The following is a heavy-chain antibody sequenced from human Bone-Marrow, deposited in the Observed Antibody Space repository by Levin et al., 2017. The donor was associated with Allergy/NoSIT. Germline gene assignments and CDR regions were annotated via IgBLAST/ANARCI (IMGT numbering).Heavy chain of an antibody. V-gene: IGHV3-33*01. J-gene: IGHJ4*02. CDR1: GFTFSAYG. CDR3: AREYEQSGAIDY. D-gene: IGHD1-26*01. CDR2: IALDGSFK. Sequence: QAGGSLRLSCAASGFTFSAYGMHWVRQAPGKGLEWVATIALDGSFKEYADSVKGRFTISRDNSKNTLYLQMDSLRVEDTAMYYCAREYEQSGAIDYWGQATLVAVSS.